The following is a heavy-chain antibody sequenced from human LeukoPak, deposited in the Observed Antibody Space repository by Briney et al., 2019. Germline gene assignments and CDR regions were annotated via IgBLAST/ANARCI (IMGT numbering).Heavy chain of an antibody. J-gene: IGHJ5*01. D-gene: IGHD1-26*01. Sequence: GGSLRLSCAASGFTFGIYWMSWVRQAPGKGLEWVAVISFDELNKYYADSVKGRFTISRDNSKNTLYLQMNSLRAEDTAVYYCAAAGPSGSYAFFNSWGQGTLVTVSS. V-gene: IGHV3-30*03. CDR2: ISFDELNK. CDR3: AAAGPSGSYAFFNS. CDR1: GFTFGIYW.